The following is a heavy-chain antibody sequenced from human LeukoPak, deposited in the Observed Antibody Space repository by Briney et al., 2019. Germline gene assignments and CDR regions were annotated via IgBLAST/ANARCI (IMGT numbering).Heavy chain of an antibody. CDR1: GFTFSSYA. J-gene: IGHJ5*02. Sequence: HTGGSLRLSCAASGFTFSSYAMNWVRQAPGKELEWVSTISDRGGSTYYADSVKGRFTISRDNSKNTLYLQMNSLTAEDTAVYYCAKDLRDSSGFFDPWGQGTLVTVSS. V-gene: IGHV3-23*01. CDR3: AKDLRDSSGFFDP. D-gene: IGHD3-22*01. CDR2: ISDRGGST.